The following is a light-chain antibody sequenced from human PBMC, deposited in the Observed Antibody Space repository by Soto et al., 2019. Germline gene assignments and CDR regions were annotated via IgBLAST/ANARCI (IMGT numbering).Light chain of an antibody. J-gene: IGLJ1*01. CDR2: EVS. Sequence: QSVLTQPASVSGSPGQSITISCTGTSSDIGGYNFVSWYHQHPGKAPKLMIYEVSNRPSGVSDRFSGSKSGNTASLTISGLQAEHEADYYCSSFRSGTTLFGTGTKVTVL. CDR3: SSFRSGTTL. V-gene: IGLV2-14*01. CDR1: SSDIGGYNF.